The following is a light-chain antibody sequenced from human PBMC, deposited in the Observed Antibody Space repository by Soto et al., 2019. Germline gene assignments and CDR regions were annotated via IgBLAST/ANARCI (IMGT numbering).Light chain of an antibody. CDR3: QQYGSPGT. CDR2: GAS. J-gene: IGKJ1*01. Sequence: EIVLTQSPGTLSLSPGERATLSCRPSQSVSNNYLAWYQQKPGQAHRLLIYGASNRATGIPDRFSGSGAGTDFTLTISRLEPEDFAVYYCQQYGSPGTFGQGTKVDIK. CDR1: QSVSNNY. V-gene: IGKV3-20*01.